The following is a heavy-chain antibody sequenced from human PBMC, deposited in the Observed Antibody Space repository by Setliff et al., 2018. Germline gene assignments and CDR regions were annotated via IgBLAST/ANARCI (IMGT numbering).Heavy chain of an antibody. Sequence: ETLSLSCAASGFTFNTYAMSWVRQPPGKGLEWVSHISSSGSSTSYADSVRGRFTISRDNAKNSLYLQMNGLRAEDTAVYYCTKGGTQDFDYWGQGTLVTVSS. CDR2: ISSSGSST. J-gene: IGHJ4*02. D-gene: IGHD3-16*01. CDR3: TKGGTQDFDY. V-gene: IGHV3-48*04. CDR1: GFTFNTYA.